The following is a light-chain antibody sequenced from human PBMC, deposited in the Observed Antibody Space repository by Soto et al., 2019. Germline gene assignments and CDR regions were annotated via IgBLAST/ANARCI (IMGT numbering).Light chain of an antibody. CDR1: QSIKSW. CDR3: QQSKTYWS. Sequence: DIQMTQSPSTLSASVGDRITITCRASQSIKSWLAWYQQKPGKAPKVLIYKASSLESGVPSRFIGSGSGTEFTLTISSLQPDDFATYYCQQSKTYWSFGQGTKVEIK. J-gene: IGKJ1*01. CDR2: KAS. V-gene: IGKV1-5*03.